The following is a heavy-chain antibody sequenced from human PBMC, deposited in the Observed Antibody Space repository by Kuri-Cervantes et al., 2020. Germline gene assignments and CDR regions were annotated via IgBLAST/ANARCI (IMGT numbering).Heavy chain of an antibody. CDR2: VNHSGST. CDR1: VESFSGYS. D-gene: IGHD3-10*01. Sequence: SQTLSLTCAVYVESFSGYSWTWIRQPPGKGLEWIGEVNHSGSTNYNPSLKSRVTISVDTSKNQFSLRLSSVTAADTAVYYRARDGQVDRGVITSLFDYWGQGTLVTVSS. CDR3: ARDGQVDRGVITSLFDY. V-gene: IGHV4-34*01. J-gene: IGHJ4*02.